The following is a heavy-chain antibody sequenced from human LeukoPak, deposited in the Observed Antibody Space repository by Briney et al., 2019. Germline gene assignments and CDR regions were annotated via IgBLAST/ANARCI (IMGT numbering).Heavy chain of an antibody. CDR2: IYNSGST. CDR1: GGSISSGDYY. J-gene: IGHJ4*02. Sequence: SQTLSLTCTVSGGSISSGDYYWSWIRQPPGKGLEWIGYIYNSGSTYYNPSLKSRVTMSVDTSKNQFSLKLSSVTAADTAVYYCARLGFSNSGSYLAPSDYWGQGTLVTVSS. D-gene: IGHD1-26*01. CDR3: ARLGFSNSGSYLAPSDY. V-gene: IGHV4-30-4*01.